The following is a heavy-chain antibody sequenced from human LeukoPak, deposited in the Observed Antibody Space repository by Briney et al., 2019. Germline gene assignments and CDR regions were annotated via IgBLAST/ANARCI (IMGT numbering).Heavy chain of an antibody. Sequence: ASVKVSCKASGGTFSSYAISWVRQAPGQGLEWMGGIIPIFGTANYAQEFQGRVTITADESTSTAYMELSSLRSEDTAVYYCASLSAYYYGSGSYPLDYWGQGTLVTVSS. D-gene: IGHD3-10*01. J-gene: IGHJ4*02. CDR2: IIPIFGTA. CDR1: GGTFSSYA. CDR3: ASLSAYYYGSGSYPLDY. V-gene: IGHV1-69*13.